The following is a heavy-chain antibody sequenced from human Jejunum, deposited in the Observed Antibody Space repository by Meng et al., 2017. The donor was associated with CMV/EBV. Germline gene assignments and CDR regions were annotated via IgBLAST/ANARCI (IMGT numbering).Heavy chain of an antibody. CDR1: GFSLSISS. Sequence: SFQASGFSLSISSMSCVRHAPGKGLEWVAYIGTGSTKYYADSLEGRFTVSRDDAKNSLYLQMTSLRGEDTAVYFCVRDPVVSGLDVWGQGTTVTVSS. CDR2: IGTGSTK. V-gene: IGHV3-48*04. J-gene: IGHJ6*02. D-gene: IGHD5/OR15-5a*01. CDR3: VRDPVVSGLDV.